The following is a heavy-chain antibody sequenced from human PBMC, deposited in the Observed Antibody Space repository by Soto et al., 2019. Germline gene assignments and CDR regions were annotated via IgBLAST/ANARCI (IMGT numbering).Heavy chain of an antibody. CDR3: AHWEYSGCPRP. D-gene: IGHD5-12*01. Sequence: QITLKESGPTLVKPTQPLTLTCTFSGFSLSTSVVGVGWIRQPPGKALEGLALIYWNDDKRYSPSLKSRLTITKDTSKNQVGITMTNMDPVDTATYYWAHWEYSGCPRPWGQGTLVTVSS. J-gene: IGHJ5*02. CDR2: IYWNDDK. CDR1: GFSLSTSVVG. V-gene: IGHV2-5*01.